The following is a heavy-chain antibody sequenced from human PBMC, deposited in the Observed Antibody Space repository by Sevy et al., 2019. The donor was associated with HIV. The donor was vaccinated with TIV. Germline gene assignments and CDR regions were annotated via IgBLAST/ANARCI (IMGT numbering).Heavy chain of an antibody. CDR1: GFSFSHYW. CDR3: ARGDSGSFDY. D-gene: IGHD3-22*01. Sequence: GGSLRLSCAASGFSFSHYWMHWVRQAPGKGLEWVANIKQDESEKYYVASVKGRFTISRDNAKNSVYLQMNSLIPEDTAIYYWARGDSGSFDYWGQGTLVTVSS. J-gene: IGHJ4*02. CDR2: IKQDESEK. V-gene: IGHV3-7*04.